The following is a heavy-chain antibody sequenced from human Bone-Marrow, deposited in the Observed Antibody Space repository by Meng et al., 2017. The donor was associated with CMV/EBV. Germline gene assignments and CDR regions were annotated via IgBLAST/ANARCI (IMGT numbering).Heavy chain of an antibody. CDR1: GYTFTSYD. CDR2: MNPNSGNT. CDR3: ARGPTSSYSSGWYFPVVGTVGSAFDI. Sequence: ASVKVSCKASGYTFTSYDINWVRQATGQGLEWMGWMNPNSGNTGYAQKFQGGVTMTRNTSISTAYMELSSLRSEDTAVYYCARGPTSSYSSGWYFPVVGTVGSAFDIWGQGTMVTVSS. D-gene: IGHD6-19*01. V-gene: IGHV1-8*01. J-gene: IGHJ3*02.